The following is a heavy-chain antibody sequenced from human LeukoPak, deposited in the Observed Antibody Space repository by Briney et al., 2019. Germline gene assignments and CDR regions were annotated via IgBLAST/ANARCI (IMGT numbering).Heavy chain of an antibody. J-gene: IGHJ3*02. CDR2: IWYDGSNK. V-gene: IGHV3-30*02. CDR3: AKSGSRNAFDT. D-gene: IGHD1-26*01. CDR1: GFTFSSYG. Sequence: GGSLRLSCAASGFTFSSYGMHWVRQAPGKGLEWVAVIWYDGSNKYYADSVEGRFTISRDNSKNTLYLQMNSLRPEDTALYYCAKSGSRNAFDTWGQGTMVTVSS.